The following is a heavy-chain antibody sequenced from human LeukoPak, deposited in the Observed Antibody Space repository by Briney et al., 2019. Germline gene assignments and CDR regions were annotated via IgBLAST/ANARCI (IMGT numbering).Heavy chain of an antibody. V-gene: IGHV1-2*02. CDR3: AIGESIAARPLDY. D-gene: IGHD6-6*01. CDR2: INPNSGGT. Sequence: ASVKVSCKASGYTFTDYSIHWVRQAPGQGLEWMGWINPNSGGTNYAQKFQGRVTMTRDTSISTAYMELSRLRSDDTAVYYCAIGESIAARPLDYWGQGTLVTVSS. J-gene: IGHJ4*02. CDR1: GYTFTDYS.